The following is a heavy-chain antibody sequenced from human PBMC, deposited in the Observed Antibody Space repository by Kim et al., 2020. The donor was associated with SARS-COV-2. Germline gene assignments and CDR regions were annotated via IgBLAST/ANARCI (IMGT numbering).Heavy chain of an antibody. CDR2: IYWDDDK. Sequence: SGPTLVKPTQTLTLTCTFSGFSLSASGVGVDWIRQPPGQALEWLALIYWDDDKRYSPSLKSRLTITKDTSKNQVVLTMTNMDPVDTATYYCATRLRSTTFDYWGQGTLVTVSS. J-gene: IGHJ4*02. CDR3: ATRLRSTTFDY. D-gene: IGHD4-17*01. V-gene: IGHV2-5*02. CDR1: GFSLSASGVG.